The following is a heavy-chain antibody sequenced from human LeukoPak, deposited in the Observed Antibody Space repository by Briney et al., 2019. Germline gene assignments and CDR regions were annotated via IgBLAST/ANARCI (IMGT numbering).Heavy chain of an antibody. CDR1: GGSISSSSYY. Sequence: SETLSLTCTVSGGSISSSSYYWGWIRQPPGKELEWIGSIYYSGSTYYNPSLKSRVTISVDTSKNQFSLKLSSVTAADTAVYYCARSDGYNPFDYWGQGTLVTVSS. V-gene: IGHV4-39*01. J-gene: IGHJ4*02. D-gene: IGHD5-24*01. CDR3: ARSDGYNPFDY. CDR2: IYYSGST.